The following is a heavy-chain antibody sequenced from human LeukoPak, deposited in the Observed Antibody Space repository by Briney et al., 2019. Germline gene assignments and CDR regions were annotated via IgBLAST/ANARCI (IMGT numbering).Heavy chain of an antibody. CDR3: ARVDRGVILYYYYMDV. CDR2: INHSGST. V-gene: IGHV4-34*01. D-gene: IGHD3-10*01. CDR1: GGSFSGYC. J-gene: IGHJ6*03. Sequence: SETLSLTCAVYGGSFSGYCWSWIRRPPGKGLEWIGEINHSGSTNYNPSLKSRVTISVDTSKNQFSLKLSSVTAADTAVYYCARVDRGVILYYYYMDVWGKGTTVTVSS.